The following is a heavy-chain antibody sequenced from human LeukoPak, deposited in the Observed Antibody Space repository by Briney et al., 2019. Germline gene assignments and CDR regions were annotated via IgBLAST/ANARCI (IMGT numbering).Heavy chain of an antibody. CDR2: INQDGTEG. CDR1: GFPFSNYW. D-gene: IGHD3-10*01. Sequence: QPGGSLRLSCVASGFPFSNYWMSWVRQAPGKGLEWVANINQDGTEGNYVDSVKGRLIISRDNAKNSLYLQMSSLRADDTAVYYCARDADYYADHWGQGTLVTVSS. V-gene: IGHV3-7*01. CDR3: ARDADYYADH. J-gene: IGHJ1*01.